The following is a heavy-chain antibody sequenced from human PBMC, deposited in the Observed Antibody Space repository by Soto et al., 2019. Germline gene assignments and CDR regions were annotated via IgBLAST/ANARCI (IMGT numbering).Heavy chain of an antibody. CDR3: ATDSYCSSTSCYLFDY. J-gene: IGHJ4*02. D-gene: IGHD2-2*01. CDR2: IYYSGST. CDR1: GGSISSSSYY. Sequence: QLQLQESGPGLVKPSETLSLTCTVSGGSISSSSYYWGWIRQPPGKGLEWIGSIYYSGSTYYNPSIKSRVTISVDTSKNQFSLKLSSVTAADTAVYYCATDSYCSSTSCYLFDYWGQGTLVTVSS. V-gene: IGHV4-39*01.